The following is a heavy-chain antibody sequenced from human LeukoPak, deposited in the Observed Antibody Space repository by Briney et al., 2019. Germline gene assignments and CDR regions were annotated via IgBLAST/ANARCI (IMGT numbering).Heavy chain of an antibody. CDR3: ARASYCSDGSCYSDY. D-gene: IGHD2-15*01. V-gene: IGHV1-18*01. Sequence: ASVKVSCKASGYTFTSYSISWVRQAPGQGLEWMGWISAYNGNTISAQKVKDRVTMTTDTSTSTAYMELRSLKSDDTAVYYCARASYCSDGSCYSDYWGQGTLVTVSS. CDR1: GYTFTSYS. J-gene: IGHJ4*02. CDR2: ISAYNGNT.